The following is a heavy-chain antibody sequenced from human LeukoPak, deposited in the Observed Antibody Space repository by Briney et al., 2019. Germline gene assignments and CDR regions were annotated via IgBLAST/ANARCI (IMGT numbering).Heavy chain of an antibody. V-gene: IGHV1-24*01. CDR3: ARGALVTTSSGYYYYMDV. CDR2: FDPEDGET. J-gene: IGHJ6*03. D-gene: IGHD4-17*01. Sequence: ASVKVSCKVSGYTLTELSMHWVRQAPGKGLEWMGGFDPEDGETIYAQKFQGRVTMTEDTSTDTAYMELSSLRSEDTAVYYCARGALVTTSSGYYYYMDVWGKGTTVTVSS. CDR1: GYTLTELS.